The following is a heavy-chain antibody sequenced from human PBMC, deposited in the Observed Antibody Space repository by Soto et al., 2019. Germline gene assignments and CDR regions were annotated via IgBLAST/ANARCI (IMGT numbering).Heavy chain of an antibody. D-gene: IGHD3-3*01. CDR1: GGSFSGYY. V-gene: IGHV4-34*01. CDR3: ERVGSYDFWSGYYGPSYYFDY. J-gene: IGHJ4*02. Sequence: QVQLQQWGAGLLKPSETLSLTCAVYGGSFSGYYWSWIRQPPGKGLEWIGEINHSGSTNYNTSLKSRVTIAVDTSKNQFSLKLSSVTAADTAVYYCERVGSYDFWSGYYGPSYYFDYWGQGTLVTVSS. CDR2: INHSGST.